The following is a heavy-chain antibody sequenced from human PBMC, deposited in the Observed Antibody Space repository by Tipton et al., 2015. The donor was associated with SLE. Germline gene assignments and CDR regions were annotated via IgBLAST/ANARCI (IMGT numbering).Heavy chain of an antibody. CDR2: LCYSGST. Sequence: TLSLTCTVSGGSISSSRSYWGWIRQPPGKGLEWIGNLCYSGSTYYNPSLKTRVTISVDTSKNQFSLTLTSVTAPDTAVYYCARRGGRSSAGTRGWFDPWGQGTLVTVSS. V-gene: IGHV4-39*01. CDR3: ARRGGRSSAGTRGWFDP. D-gene: IGHD6-13*01. CDR1: GGSISSSRSY. J-gene: IGHJ5*02.